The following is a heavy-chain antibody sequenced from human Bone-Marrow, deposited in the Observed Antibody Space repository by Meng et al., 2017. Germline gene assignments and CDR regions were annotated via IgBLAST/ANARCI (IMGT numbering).Heavy chain of an antibody. CDR3: ARDLSSSSWYYYYYGMDV. D-gene: IGHD6-13*01. CDR2: ISGSGGST. J-gene: IGHJ6*02. Sequence: ETLSLTCAASGFTFSSYAMSWVRQAPGKGLEWVSAISGSGGSTYYADSVKGRFTISRDNSKNTLYLQMNSLRAEDTAVYYCARDLSSSSWYYYYYGMDVWGQGTTVTVSS. V-gene: IGHV3-23*01. CDR1: GFTFSSYA.